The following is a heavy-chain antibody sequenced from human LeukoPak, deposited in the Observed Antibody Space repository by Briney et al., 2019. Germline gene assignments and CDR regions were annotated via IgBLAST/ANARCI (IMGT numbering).Heavy chain of an antibody. V-gene: IGHV4-61*01. D-gene: IGHD2-15*01. Sequence: PSETLSLTCTVSGASFSSECYYWSWLRQPPGKGLEGLGYIYYSGTTNDSPSLKSRVTISVDTSKTQFSLRLSSVTAADTAVYYCARGPRGYCSSGSCYHYWGQGTLVTVSS. J-gene: IGHJ4*02. CDR3: ARGPRGYCSSGSCYHY. CDR2: IYYSGTT. CDR1: GASFSSECYY.